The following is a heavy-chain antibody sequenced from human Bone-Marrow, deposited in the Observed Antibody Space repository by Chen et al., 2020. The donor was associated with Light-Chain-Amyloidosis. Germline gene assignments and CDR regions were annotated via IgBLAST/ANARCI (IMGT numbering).Heavy chain of an antibody. CDR1: GGTFSPSA. CDR2: IIPSLGTA. J-gene: IGHJ4*02. D-gene: IGHD4-4*01. Sequence: QVLLVQSGAEVKKPGSSVKVSCKASGGTFSPSAINWVRQAPGQGLEWMGGIIPSLGTASYEQKFQGRVTITADESTSTVYMELSSLRFEDTAVYYCAEGRYSNLDYWGQGTLVTVSS. V-gene: IGHV1-69*01. CDR3: AEGRYSNLDY.